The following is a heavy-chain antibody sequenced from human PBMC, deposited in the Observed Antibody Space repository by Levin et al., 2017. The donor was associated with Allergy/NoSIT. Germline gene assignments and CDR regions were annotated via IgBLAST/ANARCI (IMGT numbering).Heavy chain of an antibody. J-gene: IGHJ3*02. CDR3: ARKFHGAFDI. CDR2: MYYSGST. V-gene: IGHV4-39*01. CDR1: GGSISSSSHY. Sequence: SQTLSLTCTVSGGSISSSSHYWGWIRQPPGKGLEWIGSMYYSGSTYYNPSLKSRVTISVDMSKTQFSLKLSSVTAADTALYYCARKFHGAFDIWGQGTMVTVSS.